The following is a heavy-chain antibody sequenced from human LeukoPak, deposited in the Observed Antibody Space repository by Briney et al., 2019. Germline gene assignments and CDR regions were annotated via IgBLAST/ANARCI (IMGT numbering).Heavy chain of an antibody. Sequence: GGSLRLSCAASGFTFSSYWMSWDRQAPGKGLEWVANIKQDGSEKYYVDSVKGRFTISRDNTKDSLYLQMNSLRAEDTAVYYCARELEIPYYYYMDVWGKGPTVTVSS. CDR2: IKQDGSEK. J-gene: IGHJ6*03. CDR1: GFTFSSYW. V-gene: IGHV3-7*01. D-gene: IGHD1-1*01. CDR3: ARELEIPYYYYMDV.